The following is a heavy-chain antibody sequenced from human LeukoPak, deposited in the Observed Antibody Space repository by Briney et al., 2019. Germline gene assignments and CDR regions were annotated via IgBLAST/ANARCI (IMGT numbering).Heavy chain of an antibody. D-gene: IGHD3-22*01. CDR1: GYTFTSYG. V-gene: IGHV1-18*01. Sequence: ASVKVSCKASGYTFTSYGISWVRQAPGQGLEWMGWISAYNGNTNYAQKLQGRVTMTTDTSTSTAYMELRSLRSEDTAVYYCARVSAYYYDSTFDYWGQGTLVTVSS. CDR3: ARVSAYYYDSTFDY. CDR2: ISAYNGNT. J-gene: IGHJ4*02.